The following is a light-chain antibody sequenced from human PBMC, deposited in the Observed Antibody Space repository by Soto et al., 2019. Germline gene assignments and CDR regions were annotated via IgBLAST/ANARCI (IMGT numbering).Light chain of an antibody. Sequence: QSVLTQPPSVSAAPGQTVTISCSGGSSNIGRNYVSWYQQLPRTATKLLISDNNRRPSGTPDRFSGSKSGTSATLGITGLQTGDEADYYCVAWDTSLRAVIFGGGTKVTVL. V-gene: IGLV1-51*01. CDR1: SSNIGRNY. CDR2: DNN. CDR3: VAWDTSLRAVI. J-gene: IGLJ2*01.